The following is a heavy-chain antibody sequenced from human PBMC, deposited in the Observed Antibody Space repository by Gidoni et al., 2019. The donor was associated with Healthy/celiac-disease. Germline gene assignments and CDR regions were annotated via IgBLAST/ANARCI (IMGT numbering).Heavy chain of an antibody. CDR2: ISYDGSNK. J-gene: IGHJ4*02. D-gene: IGHD4-17*01. Sequence: QVQLVESGGGVVKPGRSLRPSCADSGFTCSSYGMHWVRQAPGKGLEWVAVISYDGSNKYYADSVKGRFTISRDNSKNTLYLQMNSLRAEDTAVYYCAKVESGGATVTKALFDYWGQGTLVTVSS. V-gene: IGHV3-30*18. CDR3: AKVESGGATVTKALFDY. CDR1: GFTCSSYG.